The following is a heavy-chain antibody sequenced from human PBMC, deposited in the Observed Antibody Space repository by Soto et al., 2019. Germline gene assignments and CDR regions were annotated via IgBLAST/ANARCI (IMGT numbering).Heavy chain of an antibody. J-gene: IGHJ5*02. D-gene: IGHD5-18*01. CDR2: IYHSGST. CDR1: GGSISSGGYS. CDR3: ARGYASNWFDP. V-gene: IGHV4-30-2*01. Sequence: QLLESGSGLVKPSQTLSLTCAVSGGSISSGGYSWSWIRQPPGKGLEWIGYIYHSGSTYYNPSLKSRVTISVDRSKNQFSLKLSSVTAADTAVYYCARGYASNWFDPWGQGTLVTVSS.